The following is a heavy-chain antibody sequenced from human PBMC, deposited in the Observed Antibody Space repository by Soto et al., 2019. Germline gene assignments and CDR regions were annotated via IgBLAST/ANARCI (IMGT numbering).Heavy chain of an antibody. D-gene: IGHD3-16*01. V-gene: IGHV3-66*01. CDR3: AGSRGTYNDF. J-gene: IGHJ4*02. CDR1: GFTESITY. Sequence: EVQLVESGGGLVQPGGSLRLSCAASGFTESITYTGWVRQAPGKGLEWVSLIYSGGATYYADSVRGRFTISRDNSKNTLYLQMNSLRAEDTAIYYCAGSRGTYNDFWGQGTLVTVSS. CDR2: IYSGGAT.